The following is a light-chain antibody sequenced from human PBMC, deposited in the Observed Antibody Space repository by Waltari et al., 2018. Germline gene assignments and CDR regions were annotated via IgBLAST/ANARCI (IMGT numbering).Light chain of an antibody. CDR2: CAS. CDR1: MSVLYSSNNNNY. Sequence: DIVMTQSPDSLAVSLGERATINCKSSMSVLYSSNNNNYLAWYQQKPGQSPKLLIYCASTRESGVPERFSGSESGKDFTLTISSLQAEGVAVYYCHQYSSTPRAFGQGTKVEIK. CDR3: HQYSSTPRA. V-gene: IGKV4-1*01. J-gene: IGKJ1*01.